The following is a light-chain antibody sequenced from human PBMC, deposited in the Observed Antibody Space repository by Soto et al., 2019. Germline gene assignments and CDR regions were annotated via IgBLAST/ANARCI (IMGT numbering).Light chain of an antibody. J-gene: IGKJ1*01. CDR3: LQDYSYPLT. CDR2: GAS. Sequence: AIQMTQSPSSLSASVGDRVTITCRASQGIRTDLGWYQQKPGKAPELLISGASSLQSGVPSRFSGSGSGTDFTLTISSLQPEDFATYYCLQDYSYPLTFGQGTKVEIK. CDR1: QGIRTD. V-gene: IGKV1-6*01.